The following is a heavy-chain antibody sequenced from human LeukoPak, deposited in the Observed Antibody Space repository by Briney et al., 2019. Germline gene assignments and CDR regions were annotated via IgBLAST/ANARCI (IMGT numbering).Heavy chain of an antibody. CDR3: ARLAVVPAARYMDV. D-gene: IGHD2-2*01. Sequence: SETLSLTGTVSGGSISSGDYYWSWIRQPPGKGLEWIGYIYYSGSTYYNPSLKSRVTISVDTSKNQFSLKLSSVTAADTAVYYCARLAVVPAARYMDVWGKGTTVTVSS. CDR1: GGSISSGDYY. J-gene: IGHJ6*03. V-gene: IGHV4-30-4*08. CDR2: IYYSGST.